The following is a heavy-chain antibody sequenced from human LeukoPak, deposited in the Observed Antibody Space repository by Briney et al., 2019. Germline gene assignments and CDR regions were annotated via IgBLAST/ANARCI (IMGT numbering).Heavy chain of an antibody. CDR3: APYCSGGSCYRY. CDR1: GFTFSNYE. V-gene: IGHV3-48*03. D-gene: IGHD2-15*01. Sequence: PGGSLRLSCAASGFTFSNYEMNWVRQAPGKGLEWVSYISTSGTTIYYADSVKGRFTISRDNAKDSLYLQMNSLRAEDTAVYYCAPYCSGGSCYRYWGQGTLVTVSS. CDR2: ISTSGTTI. J-gene: IGHJ4*02.